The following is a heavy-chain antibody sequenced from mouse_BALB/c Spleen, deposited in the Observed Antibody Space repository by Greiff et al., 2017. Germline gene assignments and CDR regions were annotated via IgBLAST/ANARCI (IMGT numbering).Heavy chain of an antibody. D-gene: IGHD2-3*01. CDR1: GYTFTSYW. V-gene: IGHV1-69*02. Sequence: QVQLQQPGAELVRPGASVKLSCKASGYTFTSYWINWVKQRPGQGLEWIGNIYPSDSYTNYNQKFKDKATLTVDKSSSTAYMQLSSPTSEDSAVYYCTRGEDGYYMDYWGQGTSVTVSS. J-gene: IGHJ4*01. CDR2: IYPSDSYT. CDR3: TRGEDGYYMDY.